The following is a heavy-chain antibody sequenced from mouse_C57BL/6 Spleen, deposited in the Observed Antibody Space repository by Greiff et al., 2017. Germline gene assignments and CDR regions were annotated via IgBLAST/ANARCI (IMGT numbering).Heavy chain of an antibody. CDR2: INPNNGGT. Sequence: EVQLQQSGPELVKPGASVKISCKASGYTFTDYYMNWVKQSHGKGLEWIGDINPNNGGTSYNQKFKGKATLTVDKSSSTAYMELRSLTSEDSAVYYCSRRGSNYYYYSMDYWGQGTSVTVSS. J-gene: IGHJ4*01. CDR3: SRRGSNYYYYSMDY. CDR1: GYTFTDYY. V-gene: IGHV1-26*01. D-gene: IGHD2-5*01.